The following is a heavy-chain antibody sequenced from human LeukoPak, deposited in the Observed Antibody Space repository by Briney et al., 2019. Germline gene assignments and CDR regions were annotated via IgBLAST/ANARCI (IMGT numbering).Heavy chain of an antibody. CDR3: ARDYRITGTISFGY. J-gene: IGHJ4*02. CDR2: ISAYNGNT. CDR1: GYTFTSYG. V-gene: IGHV1-18*01. D-gene: IGHD1-7*01. Sequence: GASVKVSCKASGYTFTSYGISWVRQAPGQGLEWMGWISAYNGNTNYAQKLQGRVTMTTDTSTSTAYMELRSLRSDDTAVYYCARDYRITGTISFGYWGQGTLVTVSS.